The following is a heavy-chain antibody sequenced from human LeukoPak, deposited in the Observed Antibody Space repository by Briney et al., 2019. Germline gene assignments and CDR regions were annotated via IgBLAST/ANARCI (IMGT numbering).Heavy chain of an antibody. CDR1: GFSLSTRGVG. D-gene: IGHD2-21*01. V-gene: IGHV2-5*02. CDR3: AHKFLLYYFDY. CDR2: IYWDDDK. J-gene: IGHJ4*02. Sequence: SGPTLVNLTQTLTLTCTFSGFSLSTRGVGVGWLRQPPGKALEWLSLIYWDDDKRYSPSLKSRLTITKDTSKNQVVLTMTNMDPVDTATYYCAHKFLLYYFDYWGQGTLVTVSS.